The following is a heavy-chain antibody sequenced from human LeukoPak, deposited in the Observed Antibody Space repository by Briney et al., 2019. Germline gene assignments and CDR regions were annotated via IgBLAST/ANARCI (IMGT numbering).Heavy chain of an antibody. D-gene: IGHD1-26*01. J-gene: IGHJ6*02. CDR1: GFTFKDYG. CDR3: AKHMRATNTYSFFGLDV. Sequence: GRSLRLSCAATGFTFKDYGMHWVRQPPGKGLEWVSSINWNGGGTDYADSVKGRFTISRDNAKNSLYLQLSSLRPEDTAVYYCAKHMRATNTYSFFGLDVWGQGTTVTVSS. V-gene: IGHV3-9*01. CDR2: INWNGGGT.